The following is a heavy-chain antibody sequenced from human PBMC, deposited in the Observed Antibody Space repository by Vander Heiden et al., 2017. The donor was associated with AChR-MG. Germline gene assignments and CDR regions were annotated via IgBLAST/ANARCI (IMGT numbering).Heavy chain of an antibody. CDR3: ARAKWIQVPFDC. Sequence: EVQLLESGGDLVEPGGSLRISRAGPGLSFTTYARCWVRQAQGKGLEWVSTVSDSGGTTNYADSVKGRFTISRDNSKNTLYLQMNSLKAEDTAVYYCARAKWIQVPFDCWGQGTVVTVSS. V-gene: IGHV3-23*01. CDR1: GLSFTTYA. CDR2: VSDSGGTT. J-gene: IGHJ4*02. D-gene: IGHD5-18*01.